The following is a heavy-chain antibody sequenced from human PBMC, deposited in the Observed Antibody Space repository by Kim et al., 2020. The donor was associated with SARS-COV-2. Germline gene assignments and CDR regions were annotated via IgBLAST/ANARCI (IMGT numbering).Heavy chain of an antibody. CDR2: IKSKTDGGPT. CDR3: TTNRHSGDYGMDV. J-gene: IGHJ6*02. CDR1: GFTFSNAW. V-gene: IGHV3-15*01. Sequence: GGSLRLSCAAFGFTFSNAWLSWVRQAPGKGLEWVGRIKSKTDGGPTDYAAPVKGRFTISRDDSKNTLYLQMNSLKTEDTAVYYCTTNRHSGDYGMDVWGQGTTVNVYS.